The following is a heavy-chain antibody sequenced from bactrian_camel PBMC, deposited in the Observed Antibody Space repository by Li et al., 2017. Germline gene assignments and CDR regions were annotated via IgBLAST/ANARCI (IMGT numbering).Heavy chain of an antibody. D-gene: IGHD2*01. J-gene: IGHJ7*01. CDR2: IYRDGGGT. CDR1: GFTFKDYD. Sequence: DVQLVESGGGLVQPGESLRVSCAASGFTFKDYDMSWFRQAPGKEREGVAAIYRDGGGTYYADSVKGRFTISQDNAKNTVYLQMNSLKPEDTAMYYCSAARDAYYPHRYGMDYWGKGTQVTVS. V-gene: IGHV3S40*01.